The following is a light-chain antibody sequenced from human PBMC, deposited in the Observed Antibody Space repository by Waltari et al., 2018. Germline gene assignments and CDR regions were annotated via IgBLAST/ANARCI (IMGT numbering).Light chain of an antibody. Sequence: DIQMTQSPSSLSASVGDRVTITCRASQSISSYLNWYQQKPGKAPKLLSYAESSLQSGVPSRFSGSGSGTDFTLTISSLQPEDFATYYCQQSYSTPRTFGQGTKLEIK. CDR3: QQSYSTPRT. V-gene: IGKV1-39*01. CDR1: QSISSY. CDR2: AES. J-gene: IGKJ2*02.